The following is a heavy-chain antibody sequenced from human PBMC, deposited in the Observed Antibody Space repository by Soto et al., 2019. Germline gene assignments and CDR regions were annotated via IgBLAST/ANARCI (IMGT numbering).Heavy chain of an antibody. D-gene: IGHD2-8*01. CDR3: ARDVVGVYDI. V-gene: IGHV1-3*01. CDR1: GYTFTSYA. CDR2: INADNGNT. J-gene: IGHJ3*02. Sequence: GASVKVSCKASGYTFTSYAMHWVRQAPGQRLEWMGWINADNGNTKYAQKFQGRVTMTTDTSTSTAYMELRSLRSDDTAVYYCARDVVGVYDIWGQGTVVTVSS.